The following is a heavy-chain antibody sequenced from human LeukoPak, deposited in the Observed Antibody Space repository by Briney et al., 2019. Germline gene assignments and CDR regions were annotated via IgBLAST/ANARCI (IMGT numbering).Heavy chain of an antibody. CDR1: GFTFSSYG. D-gene: IGHD5-12*01. CDR2: ISYDGSNK. V-gene: IGHV3-30*03. CDR3: ARDPGLYGGYVD. J-gene: IGHJ4*02. Sequence: RSLRLSCAASGFTFSSYGMHWVRQAPGKGLEWVAVISYDGSNKYYADSVKGRFTISRDNSKNTLYLQMNSLRAEDTAVYYCARDPGLYGGYVDWGQGTLVTVSS.